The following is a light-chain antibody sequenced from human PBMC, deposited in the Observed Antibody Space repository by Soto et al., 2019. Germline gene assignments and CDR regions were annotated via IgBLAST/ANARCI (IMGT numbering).Light chain of an antibody. CDR2: GNS. Sequence: QSVLTQPPSVSGAPGQRVTISCTGSSSNIGAGYDVHWYQQLPGTAPKRLISGNSNRPSGGPDRVSGSKSGTSASLAITGLQAEDEADYYCQTYDSSLSGWVFGGGTKLTVL. J-gene: IGLJ3*02. V-gene: IGLV1-40*01. CDR3: QTYDSSLSGWV. CDR1: SSNIGAGYD.